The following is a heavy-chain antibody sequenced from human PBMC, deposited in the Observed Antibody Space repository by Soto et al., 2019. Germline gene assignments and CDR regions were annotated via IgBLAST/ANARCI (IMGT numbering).Heavy chain of an antibody. Sequence: VKPSQTLSLTCTVSGGSISXXXXXXXWIRQHPGKGLEWIGYIYYSGSAYYNPSLKXXXXXXXXXXXXXXXXXXXXXXXADTAVYYCAREVSPNSRGWYTVLVRWFDPWGQXTLVTVSS. V-gene: IGHV4-31*01. CDR1: GGSISXXXXX. CDR3: AREVSPNSRGWYTVLVRWFDP. CDR2: IYYSGSA. J-gene: IGHJ5*02. D-gene: IGHD6-19*01.